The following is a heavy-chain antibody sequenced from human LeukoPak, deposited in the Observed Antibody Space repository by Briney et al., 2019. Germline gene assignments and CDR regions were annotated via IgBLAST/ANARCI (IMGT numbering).Heavy chain of an antibody. J-gene: IGHJ4*02. CDR1: GYTFNNYG. CDR3: VRVDGSPDF. CDR2: MNPKSGYT. Sequence: ASVKVSCKTSGYTFNNYGISWVRQAPGQGLEWMGWMNPKSGYTGSAQQFQGRVTFTRSTSISTAYMELSSLRSEDTAVYYCVRVDGSPDFWGQGTLITVSS. V-gene: IGHV1-8*03. D-gene: IGHD3-22*01.